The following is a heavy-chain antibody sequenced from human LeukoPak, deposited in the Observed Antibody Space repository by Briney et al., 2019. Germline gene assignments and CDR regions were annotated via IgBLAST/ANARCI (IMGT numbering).Heavy chain of an antibody. Sequence: SETLSLTCTVSGYSISSGYYWGWIRQPPGKGLEWIGSIYHSGSTNYNPSLKSRVTISVDTSKNQFSLKLSSVTAADTAVYYCARGHHVLRFLETGWFDPWGQGTLVTVSS. V-gene: IGHV4-38-2*02. D-gene: IGHD3-3*01. CDR1: GYSISSGYY. CDR2: IYHSGST. CDR3: ARGHHVLRFLETGWFDP. J-gene: IGHJ5*02.